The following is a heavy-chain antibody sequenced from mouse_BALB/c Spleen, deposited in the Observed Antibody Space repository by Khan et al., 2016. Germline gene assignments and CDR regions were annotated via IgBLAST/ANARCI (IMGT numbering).Heavy chain of an antibody. Sequence: QFQLVQSGPELKKPGKTVKISCKASGYTFTNYGMNWVKQAPGKGLKWMGWINTYSGESTYADDFKGRFAFSLETSANTAYLQINNLKNEDTATYFCARYRYYYGSSRYFDVLGAGTTVTVSS. CDR3: ARYRYYYGSSRYFDV. D-gene: IGHD1-1*01. V-gene: IGHV9-3-1*01. J-gene: IGHJ1*01. CDR1: GYTFTNYG. CDR2: INTYSGES.